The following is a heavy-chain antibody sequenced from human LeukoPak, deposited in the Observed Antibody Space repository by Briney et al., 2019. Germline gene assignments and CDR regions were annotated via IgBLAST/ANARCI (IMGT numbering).Heavy chain of an antibody. D-gene: IGHD5-24*01. CDR1: GFTFNPYS. CDR3: AKSWMATNWFDP. J-gene: IGHJ5*02. Sequence: PGGSLRLSCAASGFTFNPYSMNWVRQAPGKGLEWVSSINNSTDFIYYADSVKGRFTISRDNAKNSLYLQMNSLRAEDTAVYYCAKSWMATNWFDPWGQGTLVTVSS. CDR2: INNSTDFI. V-gene: IGHV3-21*04.